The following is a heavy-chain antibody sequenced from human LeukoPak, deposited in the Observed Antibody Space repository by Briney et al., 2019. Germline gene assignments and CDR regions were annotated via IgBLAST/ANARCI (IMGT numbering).Heavy chain of an antibody. CDR2: INSDGSST. CDR1: GFTFGSYW. V-gene: IGHV3-74*01. J-gene: IGHJ4*02. D-gene: IGHD2-15*01. Sequence: PGGSLRLSCAASGFTFGSYWMHWVRQAPGKGLVWVSRINSDGSSTSYADSVKGRFTISRDNAKNTLYLQMNSLRAEDTAVYYCSLLSSCSGGSCDYFDYWGQGTLVTVSS. CDR3: SLLSSCSGGSCDYFDY.